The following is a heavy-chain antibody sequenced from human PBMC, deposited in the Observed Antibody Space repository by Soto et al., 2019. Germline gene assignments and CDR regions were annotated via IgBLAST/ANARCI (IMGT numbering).Heavy chain of an antibody. Sequence: EVQVLESGGGLVQPGGSLRLSCAASGFTFNSYVMSWVRQAPGKGLEWVSAITGDNYNTYYLDSVKGRFTISRDNSKSTMYLQMNSLRAEDTALYYCANGSGNSRPYYFDYWGQGTLVTVSS. CDR2: ITGDNYNT. CDR1: GFTFNSYV. CDR3: ANGSGNSRPYYFDY. J-gene: IGHJ4*02. V-gene: IGHV3-23*01. D-gene: IGHD3-3*01.